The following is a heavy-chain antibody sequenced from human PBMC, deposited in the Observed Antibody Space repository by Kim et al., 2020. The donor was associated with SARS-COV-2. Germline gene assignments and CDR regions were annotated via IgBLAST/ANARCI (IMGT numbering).Heavy chain of an antibody. V-gene: IGHV3-9*01. Sequence: YAEPRKVRFTISRDNAKNSLYLQMNSLRAEDTALYYCAKGITGTLKPPDYWGQGTLVTVSS. J-gene: IGHJ4*02. CDR3: AKGITGTLKPPDY. D-gene: IGHD1-1*01.